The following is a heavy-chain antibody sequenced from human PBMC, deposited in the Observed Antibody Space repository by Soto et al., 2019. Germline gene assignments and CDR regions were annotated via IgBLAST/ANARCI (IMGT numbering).Heavy chain of an antibody. V-gene: IGHV3-30-3*01. CDR3: ARVPSSSGRAHFDY. J-gene: IGHJ4*02. Sequence: QVQLVESGGGVVQPGRSLRLSCAASGFTFSSYAMHWVRQAPGKGLEWVAVISYDGSNKYYADSVKGRFTIARDNSKNTLYMQMNSLRVEDTAVYYCARVPSSSGRAHFDYWGQGTLVTVAS. CDR2: ISYDGSNK. CDR1: GFTFSSYA. D-gene: IGHD2-15*01.